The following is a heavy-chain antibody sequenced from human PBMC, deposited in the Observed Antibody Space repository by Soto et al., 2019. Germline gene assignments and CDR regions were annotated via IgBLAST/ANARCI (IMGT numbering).Heavy chain of an antibody. CDR2: IYYSGYT. V-gene: IGHV4-59*01. CDR1: GGSISSDY. CDR3: ARDSVCSGYD. Sequence: QVQLQESGPGLVKPSETLSLTCTVSGGSISSDYWSWIRQPPGKRLEWIGYIYYSGYTNYNPSLKSRVTSSVDRSKNHFSLELRSVTAADTAVYDCARDSVCSGYDWGQGTLVTVSS. D-gene: IGHD5-12*01. J-gene: IGHJ4*02.